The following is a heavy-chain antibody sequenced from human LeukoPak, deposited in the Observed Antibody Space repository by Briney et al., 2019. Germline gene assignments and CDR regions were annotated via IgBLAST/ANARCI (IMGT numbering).Heavy chain of an antibody. CDR2: IIPIFGTA. J-gene: IGHJ4*02. CDR1: AGTFSSYA. Sequence: SVKVSCKASAGTFSSYAISWVRQAPGQGLEWMGGIIPIFGTANYAQKFQGRVTITADESTSTAYMELSSLRSEDTAVYYCARGWNIVVVPAGAYESYFDYWGQGTLATVSS. D-gene: IGHD2-2*01. V-gene: IGHV1-69*13. CDR3: ARGWNIVVVPAGAYESYFDY.